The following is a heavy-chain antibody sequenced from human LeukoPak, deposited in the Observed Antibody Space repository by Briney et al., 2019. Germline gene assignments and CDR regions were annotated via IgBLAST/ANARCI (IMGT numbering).Heavy chain of an antibody. V-gene: IGHV3-48*03. Sequence: GGSLRLSCAASGFTFSGYEMNWVRQAPGKGLEWISYINAKGDTIYYANSVRGRFTISRENARNSVYLQMNSLRAEDTAFYYSVSAYGGLLDYWGQGTLVTVSS. J-gene: IGHJ4*02. D-gene: IGHD3-16*01. CDR3: VSAYGGLLDY. CDR1: GFTFSGYE. CDR2: INAKGDTI.